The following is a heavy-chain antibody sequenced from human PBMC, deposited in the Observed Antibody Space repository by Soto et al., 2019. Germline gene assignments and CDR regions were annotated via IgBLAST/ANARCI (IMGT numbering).Heavy chain of an antibody. CDR3: ARRDGSSSSLDY. J-gene: IGHJ4*02. D-gene: IGHD6-6*01. CDR2: IYYSGST. V-gene: IGHV4-39*01. Sequence: KPSETLSLTCTVSGGSISSSSYYWGWIRQPPGKGLEWIGSIYYSGSTYYNPSLKSRVTISVDTSKNQFSLKLSSVTAADTAVYYCARRDGSSSSLDYWGQGTLVTVSS. CDR1: GGSISSSSYY.